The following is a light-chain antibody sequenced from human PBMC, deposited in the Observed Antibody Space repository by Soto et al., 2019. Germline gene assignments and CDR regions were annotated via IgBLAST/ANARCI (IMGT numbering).Light chain of an antibody. CDR2: TAS. CDR1: QSISSY. CDR3: QQTYSPSEIT. V-gene: IGKV1-39*01. J-gene: IGKJ5*01. Sequence: DIQMTQSPSSLSASVGDRVTITCRASQSISSYLNWYQQKPGKAPNLLIHTASYLQSGVPSRFSGSGSGTHFTFTISTLQPEDFATYYCQQTYSPSEITFGQGTRLEIK.